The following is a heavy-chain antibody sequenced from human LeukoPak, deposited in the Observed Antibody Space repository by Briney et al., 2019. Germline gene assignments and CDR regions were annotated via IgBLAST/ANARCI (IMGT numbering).Heavy chain of an antibody. CDR1: GYNFISYY. D-gene: IGHD2-8*01. Sequence: ASVKVSCKASGYNFISYYMHWVRQAPGQGLEWMDIINPSGGSTRYAQKFQDRVTMTRDTSTRTVYMELSSLKSEDTAVYYCAREDVVLVDAVRYYYSGMDVWGQGSTVTVSS. CDR3: AREDVVLVDAVRYYYSGMDV. V-gene: IGHV1-46*01. CDR2: INPSGGST. J-gene: IGHJ6*02.